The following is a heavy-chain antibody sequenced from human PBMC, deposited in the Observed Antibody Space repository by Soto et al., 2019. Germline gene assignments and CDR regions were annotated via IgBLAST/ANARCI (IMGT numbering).Heavy chain of an antibody. Sequence: EVQLVESGGGLVQPGGSLRLSCAASGFTFSSYWMSWVRQAPGKGLEWVANIKQDGSEKYYVDSVKGRFTISRDNAKNSLYLQMNSLRAEDTAVYYCARDSWIQLFYGMDVWGQGTTVTVS. CDR2: IKQDGSEK. V-gene: IGHV3-7*01. CDR1: GFTFSSYW. J-gene: IGHJ6*02. CDR3: ARDSWIQLFYGMDV. D-gene: IGHD5-18*01.